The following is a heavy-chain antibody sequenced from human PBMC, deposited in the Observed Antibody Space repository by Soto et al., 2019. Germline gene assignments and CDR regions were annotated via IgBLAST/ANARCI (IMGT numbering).Heavy chain of an antibody. CDR3: ARTHTYYDFWSGYYLNWFDP. CDR1: GYTFTSYG. V-gene: IGHV1-18*01. Sequence: ASVKVSCKASGYTFTSYGISWVRQAPGQGLEWMGWISAYNGNTNYAQKLQGRVTMTTDTSTSTAYMELRSLRSDDTAVYYCARTHTYYDFWSGYYLNWFDPWGQGTLVTVSS. CDR2: ISAYNGNT. J-gene: IGHJ5*02. D-gene: IGHD3-3*01.